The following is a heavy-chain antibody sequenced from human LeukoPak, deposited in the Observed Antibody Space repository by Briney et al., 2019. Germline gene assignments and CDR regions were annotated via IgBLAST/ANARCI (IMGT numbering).Heavy chain of an antibody. D-gene: IGHD3-22*01. CDR1: GDSISSGGYY. J-gene: IGHJ3*02. V-gene: IGHV4-31*03. Sequence: SQTLSLTCTVSGDSISSGGYYWSWIRQHPGKGLEWIGYIYYNGNTYYNPSLKSRLTISGDTSKNQFSLKLSSVPAADTAVYYCVRNFDSYNAFDIWGQGTMVTVSS. CDR3: VRNFDSYNAFDI. CDR2: IYYNGNT.